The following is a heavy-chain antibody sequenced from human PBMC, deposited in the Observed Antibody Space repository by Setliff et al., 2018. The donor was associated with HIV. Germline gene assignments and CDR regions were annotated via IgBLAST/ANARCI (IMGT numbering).Heavy chain of an antibody. Sequence: SETLSLTCTVSGDSISSSAYYWGWIRQPPGKGLEWIGSMHNSGSTYYNPSLKSRVTISVDTSKNQFSLKLSSVTAADTAVYYCARDRGGYYDILTGYYTQSYFFDYWGQGTLVTVSS. CDR3: ARDRGGYYDILTGYYTQSYFFDY. D-gene: IGHD3-9*01. J-gene: IGHJ4*02. V-gene: IGHV4-39*07. CDR1: GDSISSSAYY. CDR2: MHNSGST.